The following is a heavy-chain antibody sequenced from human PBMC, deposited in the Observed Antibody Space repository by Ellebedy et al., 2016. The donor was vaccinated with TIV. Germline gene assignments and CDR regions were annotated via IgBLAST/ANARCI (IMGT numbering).Heavy chain of an antibody. V-gene: IGHV3-48*02. CDR3: ARGTGSGGPGY. CDR2: ISSNNSTI. J-gene: IGHJ4*02. CDR1: AFTFSSYN. Sequence: GESLKISCAASAFTFSSYNMNWVRQAPGKGLEWVSYISSNNSTIYYADSVKGRFTISRDNAKNSLYLQMNRLGDEETAVYYCARGTGSGGPGYWGQGTLVTVSS. D-gene: IGHD2-15*01.